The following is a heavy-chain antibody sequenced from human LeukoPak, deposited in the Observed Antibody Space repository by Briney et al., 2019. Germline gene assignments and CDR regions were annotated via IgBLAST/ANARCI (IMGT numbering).Heavy chain of an antibody. Sequence: GGSLRLSCAASGFTFDDYAMHWVRQAPGKGLEWVSGISWNSGSIGYADSVKGRFTISRDNAKNSLYLQMNSLRAEDMALYYCAKSRTWSASFDYWGQGTLVTVSS. CDR2: ISWNSGSI. J-gene: IGHJ4*02. CDR1: GFTFDDYA. V-gene: IGHV3-9*03. CDR3: AKSRTWSASFDY. D-gene: IGHD6-13*01.